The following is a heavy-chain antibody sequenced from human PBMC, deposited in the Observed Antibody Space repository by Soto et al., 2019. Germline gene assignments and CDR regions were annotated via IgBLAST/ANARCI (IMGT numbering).Heavy chain of an antibody. D-gene: IGHD3-3*01. CDR1: GDSVSSNSAA. J-gene: IGHJ6*03. CDR2: TYYRSKWYN. Sequence: SQTLSLTCAISGDSVSSNSAAWNWIRQSPSRGLEWLGGTYYRSKWYNDYAVSVKSRITINPDTSKNQFSLQLNSVTPEDTAVYYCARVGLEWLLPHPPYYYYMDVWGKGTTVTVSS. CDR3: ARVGLEWLLPHPPYYYYMDV. V-gene: IGHV6-1*01.